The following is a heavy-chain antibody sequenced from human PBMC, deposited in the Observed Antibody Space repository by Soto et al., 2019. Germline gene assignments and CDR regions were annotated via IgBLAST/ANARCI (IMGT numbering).Heavy chain of an antibody. J-gene: IGHJ4*02. CDR3: ARGGGGVLKFDL. Sequence: LVESGGGLIQPGGSLRLSCAASGFTVSSNYMSWVRQARGKGLEWVSVIYSGGITYYADSVKGRFTISRDNFKNTLHLQMNSLRAEDTAVYYCARGGGGVLKFDLWGQGTLVTVSS. D-gene: IGHD3-16*01. V-gene: IGHV3-53*01. CDR1: GFTVSSNY. CDR2: IYSGGIT.